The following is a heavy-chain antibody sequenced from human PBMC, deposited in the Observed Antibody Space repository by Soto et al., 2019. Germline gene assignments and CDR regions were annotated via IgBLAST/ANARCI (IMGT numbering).Heavy chain of an antibody. Sequence: AAVQVARTLSGDPFKTYSLHWVRQAPGQGLEWMGMIHPSGGGSTYAQKFLGRVTMTMDSSTSTVFIELTSLRSSDTAVYYCARGGHIAVVTDSFDSWG. CDR3: ARGGHIAVVTDSFDS. D-gene: IGHD2-21*02. V-gene: IGHV1-46*02. CDR2: IHPSGGGS. J-gene: IGHJ4*01. CDR1: GDPFKTYS.